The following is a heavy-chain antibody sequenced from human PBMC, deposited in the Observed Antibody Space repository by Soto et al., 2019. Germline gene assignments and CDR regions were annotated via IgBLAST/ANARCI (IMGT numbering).Heavy chain of an antibody. Sequence: HPGGSLRLSCTASGFTFGDYAMSWFRQAPGKGLEWVGFIRSKAYGGTTEYAASVKGRFTISRDDSKSIAYLQMNSLKTEDTAVYYCTGSRKYYDFWSGYYYYYGMDVWGQGTTVTVSS. CDR2: IRSKAYGGTT. J-gene: IGHJ6*02. V-gene: IGHV3-49*03. D-gene: IGHD3-3*01. CDR1: GFTFGDYA. CDR3: TGSRKYYDFWSGYYYYYGMDV.